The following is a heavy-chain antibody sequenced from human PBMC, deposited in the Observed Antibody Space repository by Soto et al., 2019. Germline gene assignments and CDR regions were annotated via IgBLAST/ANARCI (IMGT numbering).Heavy chain of an antibody. CDR3: ARSMGWRDAFDI. J-gene: IGHJ3*02. V-gene: IGHV3-7*01. Sequence: GGSLRLSCPASEFTFSTYWMSWVRQATGKGLEWVANIKGDGSDKFYVDPVKGRFTISRDNARNSLYLQMNSLRADDTAVYYCARSMGWRDAFDIWGQGTMVTVSS. CDR1: EFTFSTYW. CDR2: IKGDGSDK. D-gene: IGHD3-10*01.